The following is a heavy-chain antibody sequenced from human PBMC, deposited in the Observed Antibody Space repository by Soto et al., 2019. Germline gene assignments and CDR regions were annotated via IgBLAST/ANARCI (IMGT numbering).Heavy chain of an antibody. V-gene: IGHV3-15*07. Sequence: EVHLVESGGGLEEPGGSFRLSVEAPGFPLNTAGLNWARQVPGKGLGWVGRIKSKTDGGTIDYAAPVKGRFTISRDDSKNTVYLQMNSLKIEDTAVYYCRSLPKFGESAFDVWGQGTMVTVSS. D-gene: IGHD3-10*01. J-gene: IGHJ3*01. CDR2: IKSKTDGGTI. CDR3: RSLPKFGESAFDV. CDR1: GFPLNTAG.